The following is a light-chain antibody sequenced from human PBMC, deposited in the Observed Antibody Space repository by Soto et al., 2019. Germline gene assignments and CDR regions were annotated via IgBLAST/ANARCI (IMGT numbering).Light chain of an antibody. J-gene: IGKJ4*01. CDR1: QSISVY. CDR2: DAS. Sequence: EIVLTQSPATLSLSPGERASLSCRASQSISVYLAWYQQKPGQAPRLLIYDASNRATGIPARFSGSGSGTDFTLTISSLEPEDFAVYYCHQRTKGTLTFGGGTKVDIK. CDR3: HQRTKGTLT. V-gene: IGKV3-11*01.